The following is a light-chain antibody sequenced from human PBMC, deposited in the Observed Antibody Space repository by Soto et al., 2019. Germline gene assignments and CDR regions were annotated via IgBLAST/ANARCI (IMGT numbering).Light chain of an antibody. CDR3: SSYTSSSTLYV. Sequence: TISCTGTSSDVGGYNYVSWYQQHPGKAPKLMIYEVSNRPSGVSNRFSGSKSGNTASLTTSGLQAEDEADYYCSSYTSSSTLYVFGTGTKITVL. CDR2: EVS. J-gene: IGLJ1*01. CDR1: SSDVGGYNY. V-gene: IGLV2-14*01.